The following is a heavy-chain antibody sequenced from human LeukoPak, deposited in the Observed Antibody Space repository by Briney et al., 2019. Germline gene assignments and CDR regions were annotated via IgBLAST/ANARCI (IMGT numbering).Heavy chain of an antibody. Sequence: SETLSLTCGVSGGSISTTNWWSWVRQPPGKGLEWIGEVYHSGDTNYNPSLRSRVTISADKSNNQFSLRLNSVTAADTAVFYCARGEERGSGTVHFDFWGQGILVTVSS. D-gene: IGHD3-10*01. CDR1: GGSISTTNW. V-gene: IGHV4-4*02. J-gene: IGHJ4*02. CDR3: ARGEERGSGTVHFDF. CDR2: VYHSGDT.